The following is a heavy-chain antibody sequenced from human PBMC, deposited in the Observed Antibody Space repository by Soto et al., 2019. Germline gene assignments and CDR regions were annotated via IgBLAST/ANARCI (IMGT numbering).Heavy chain of an antibody. CDR1: GFTFDDYA. CDR2: ISWNSGST. J-gene: IGHJ4*02. Sequence: EVQLVESGGGLVQPGRSLRLSCAASGFTFDDYAMHWVRQAPGKGLEWVSGISWNSGSTYYADSVKGRFTISRDNSKNTLYLQMNSLRAEDTAVYYCAKESSGWYDGYFDYWGQGTLVTVSS. V-gene: IGHV3-9*01. D-gene: IGHD6-19*01. CDR3: AKESSGWYDGYFDY.